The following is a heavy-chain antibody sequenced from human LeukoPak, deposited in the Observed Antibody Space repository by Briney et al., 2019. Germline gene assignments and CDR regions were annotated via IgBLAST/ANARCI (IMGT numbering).Heavy chain of an antibody. J-gene: IGHJ4*02. CDR1: GFTFSNFV. CDR2: IRDSGGRA. Sequence: QAGGSLRLSCAASGFTFSNFVMSWVRQAPGKGLEWVSTIRDSGGRAYYADSVKGRFTISRDNSKNTLYLQMSSLRTEDTAVYYCAKDHFEYDILTGYSDYWGQGTLVTVSS. D-gene: IGHD3-9*01. V-gene: IGHV3-23*01. CDR3: AKDHFEYDILTGYSDY.